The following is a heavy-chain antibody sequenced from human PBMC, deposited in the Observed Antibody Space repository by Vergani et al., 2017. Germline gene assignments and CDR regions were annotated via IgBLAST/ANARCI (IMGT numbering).Heavy chain of an antibody. V-gene: IGHV1-46*03. CDR1: GYTFSNSY. Sequence: QVQVVQSGAEVKKSGASVKVSCKTSGYTFSNSYMPWLRQAPGQGLEWMGIINPSGGHTNSAQKVQGRVTMTRDTSTSTVYMELSSLRSEDTAIYYCARGDYGILTGYRYWGQGTLVTVSA. J-gene: IGHJ4*02. CDR3: ARGDYGILTGYRY. CDR2: INPSGGHT. D-gene: IGHD3-9*01.